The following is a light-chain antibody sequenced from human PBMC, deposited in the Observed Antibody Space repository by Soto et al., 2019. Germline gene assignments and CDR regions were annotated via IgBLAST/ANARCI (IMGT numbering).Light chain of an antibody. CDR2: GAS. CDR3: HHYYTLPLT. J-gene: IGKJ4*01. Sequence: DIQMTHSPSSLSASVGDRVNITCLSRQDILSFVAWFQQKPGQAPNPLIYGASSVQSGVPSKFGGSGSGTDFTLAISRLQPGNFTTYYCHHYYTLPLTCGGGTKVEIK. V-gene: IGKV1-16*02. CDR1: QDILSF.